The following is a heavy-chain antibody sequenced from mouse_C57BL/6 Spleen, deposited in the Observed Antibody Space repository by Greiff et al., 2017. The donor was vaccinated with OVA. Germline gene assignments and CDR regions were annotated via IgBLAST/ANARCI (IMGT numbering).Heavy chain of an antibody. CDR1: GYAFSSSW. Sequence: QVHVKQSGPELVKPGASVKISCKASGYAFSSSWMNWVKQRPGKGLEWIGRIYPGDGDTNYNGKFKGKATLTADKSSSTAYMQLSSLTSEDSAVYFCASPLFITTVVATSDWYFDVWGTGTTVTVSS. CDR3: ASPLFITTVVATSDWYFDV. D-gene: IGHD1-1*01. CDR2: IYPGDGDT. J-gene: IGHJ1*03. V-gene: IGHV1-82*01.